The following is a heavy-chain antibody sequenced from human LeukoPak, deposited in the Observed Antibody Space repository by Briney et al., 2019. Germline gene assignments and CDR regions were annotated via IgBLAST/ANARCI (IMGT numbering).Heavy chain of an antibody. V-gene: IGHV1-2*02. Sequence: ASVKVSCKASGYTFTGYYMHWVRQAPGQGLEWMGWINPNSGGTNYAQKFQGRVTMTRDTSISTAYMELSRLRSDDTAVYYCARTHYYDSSGLGYRGQGTLVTVSS. J-gene: IGHJ4*02. CDR3: ARTHYYDSSGLGY. CDR2: INPNSGGT. CDR1: GYTFTGYY. D-gene: IGHD3-22*01.